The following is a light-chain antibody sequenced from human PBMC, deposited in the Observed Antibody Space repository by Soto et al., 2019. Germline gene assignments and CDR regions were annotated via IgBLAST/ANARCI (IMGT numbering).Light chain of an antibody. Sequence: QSVLTQPASVSGSPGQSITISCTGTNSDIGGYNYVSWYQQHSGKAPKLIIYEVSNWPSGVSNRFSGSKSGNTASLAISGLQAEDEADYYCSSYSGSSPLDVFGTGTKVTVL. CDR2: EVS. J-gene: IGLJ1*01. CDR1: NSDIGGYNY. V-gene: IGLV2-14*01. CDR3: SSYSGSSPLDV.